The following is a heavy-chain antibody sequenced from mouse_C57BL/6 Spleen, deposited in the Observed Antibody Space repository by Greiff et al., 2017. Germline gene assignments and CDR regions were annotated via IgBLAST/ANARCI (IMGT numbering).Heavy chain of an antibody. CDR3: ARSDGYYEGY. CDR1: GYAFTNYL. Sequence: VQRVESGAELVRPGTSVKVSCKASGYAFTNYLIEWVKQRPGQGLEWIGVINPGSGGTNYNEKFKGKATLTADKSSSTAYMQLSSLTSEDSAVYFCARSDGYYEGYWGQGTTLTVSS. CDR2: INPGSGGT. J-gene: IGHJ2*01. V-gene: IGHV1-54*01. D-gene: IGHD2-3*01.